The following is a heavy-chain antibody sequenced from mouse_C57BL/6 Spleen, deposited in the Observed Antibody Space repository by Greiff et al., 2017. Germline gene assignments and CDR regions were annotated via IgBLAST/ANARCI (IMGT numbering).Heavy chain of an antibody. CDR2: ISSGGSYT. V-gene: IGHV5-6*01. CDR1: GFTFSSYG. Sequence: EVQVVESGGDLVKPGGSLKLSCAASGFTFSSYGMSWVRQTPDKRLEWVATISSGGSYTYYPDSVKGRFTISRDNAKNTLYLQMSSLKSDDTAMYYCARHGNYAMDYWGQGTSVTVSS. CDR3: ARHGNYAMDY. J-gene: IGHJ4*01. D-gene: IGHD1-1*02.